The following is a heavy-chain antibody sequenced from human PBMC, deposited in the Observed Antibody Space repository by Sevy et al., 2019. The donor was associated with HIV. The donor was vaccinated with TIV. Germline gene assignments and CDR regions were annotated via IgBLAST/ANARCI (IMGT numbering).Heavy chain of an antibody. D-gene: IGHD3-22*01. CDR1: GGTFSSYA. J-gene: IGHJ4*02. CDR3: ARKRGGYYYDSSGYYSY. V-gene: IGHV1-69*13. CDR2: IIPIFGTA. Sequence: ASVKVSCKASGGTFSSYAISWVRQAPGQGLEWMGGIIPIFGTANYAQKFQGRVTITADESTSTAYMELSSLRSEDTAVHHCARKRGGYYYDSSGYYSYWGQGTLVTVSS.